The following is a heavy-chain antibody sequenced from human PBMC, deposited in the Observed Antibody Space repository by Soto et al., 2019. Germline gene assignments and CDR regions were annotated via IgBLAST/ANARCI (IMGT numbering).Heavy chain of an antibody. V-gene: IGHV1-46*01. CDR3: DVSLLWFGESQPFDY. J-gene: IGHJ4*02. CDR2: INPSGGST. Sequence: ASVKVSCKASGYTFTSYYMHWVRQAPGQGLEWMGIINPSGGSTSYAQKFQGRVTMTRDTSTSTVYMELSSLRSEDTAVYYCDVSLLWFGESQPFDYWGQGTLVTVSS. D-gene: IGHD3-10*01. CDR1: GYTFTSYY.